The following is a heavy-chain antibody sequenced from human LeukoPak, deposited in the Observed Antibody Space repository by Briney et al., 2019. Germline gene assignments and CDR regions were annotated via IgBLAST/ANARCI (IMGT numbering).Heavy chain of an antibody. CDR3: ARQIDGVLVMGFDY. CDR1: GYTFSNYW. D-gene: IGHD3-16*02. J-gene: IGHJ4*02. V-gene: IGHV5-10-1*01. Sequence: PGESLKISCKGFGYTFSNYWISLVRQMPGKGLEWMGTIDPSDSYTNYSPSFQGHVTMSADKSISTAYLQWSSLKASDTAIYYCARQIDGVLVMGFDYWGQGTLVTVSS. CDR2: IDPSDSYT.